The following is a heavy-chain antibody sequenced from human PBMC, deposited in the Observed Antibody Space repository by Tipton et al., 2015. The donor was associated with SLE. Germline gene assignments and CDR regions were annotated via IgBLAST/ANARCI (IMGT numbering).Heavy chain of an antibody. D-gene: IGHD3-10*01. CDR2: IWFDGSIE. CDR3: ARDRSFYYYMDV. J-gene: IGHJ6*03. CDR1: GFPFSAYG. Sequence: SLRLSCAGSGFPFSAYGMHWVRQAPGKGLESVAVIWFDGSIEKYADSVKGRFTISRDNAKNTVYLQMNSLRAEDSAVYYCARDRSFYYYMDVWGEGTTVTVSS. V-gene: IGHV3-33*01.